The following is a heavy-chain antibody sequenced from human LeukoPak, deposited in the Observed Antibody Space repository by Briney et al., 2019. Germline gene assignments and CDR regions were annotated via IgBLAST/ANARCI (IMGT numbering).Heavy chain of an antibody. J-gene: IGHJ4*02. V-gene: IGHV3-48*01. Sequence: GGSLRLSCVASGFTFSRYNMNWVRQAPGKGLEWVSYISSSSSTIYYADSVKGRFTISRDNAKNSLYLQMNSLRAEDTAVYYCASIYDYVWGSYRPEDYWGQGTLVTVSS. CDR2: ISSSSSTI. CDR3: ASIYDYVWGSYRPEDY. CDR1: GFTFSRYN. D-gene: IGHD3-16*02.